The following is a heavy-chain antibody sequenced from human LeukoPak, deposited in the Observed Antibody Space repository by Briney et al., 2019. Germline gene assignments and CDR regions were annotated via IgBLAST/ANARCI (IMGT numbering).Heavy chain of an antibody. CDR2: IYYSGST. CDR3: ARDVGFGEFSDAFDI. V-gene: IGHV4-59*01. J-gene: IGHJ3*02. D-gene: IGHD3-10*01. Sequence: RPSETLSLTCTVSGGSISSYYWSWIRQPPGKGLEWIGYIYYSGSTNYNPSLKSRVTISVDTSKNQFSLKLSSVTAADTAVYYCARDVGFGEFSDAFDIWGQGTMVTVSP. CDR1: GGSISSYY.